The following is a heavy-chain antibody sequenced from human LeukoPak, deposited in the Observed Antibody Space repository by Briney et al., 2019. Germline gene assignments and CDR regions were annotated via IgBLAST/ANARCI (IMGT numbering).Heavy chain of an antibody. CDR2: VNGDSGDT. CDR3: TRAARRGDYTFQYYFDS. D-gene: IGHD4-17*01. J-gene: IGHJ4*02. CDR1: GYTFTGYH. V-gene: IGHV1-2*02. Sequence: ASVKVSCKASGYTFTGYHMHWVRQAPGQGLEWMGWVNGDSGDTKYAQKYQGRVTMTRDTALTTAYMELTGLNFDDTAVYFCTRAARRGDYTFQYYFDSWGQGTLVAVSS.